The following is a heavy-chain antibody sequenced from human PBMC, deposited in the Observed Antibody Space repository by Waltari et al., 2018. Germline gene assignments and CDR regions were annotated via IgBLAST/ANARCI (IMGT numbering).Heavy chain of an antibody. J-gene: IGHJ5*02. CDR2: MWDTGRRE. Sequence: QVHLVESGGGVVQPGTSLNLSCAATCFLFGIYAMHWVRQAPGKGPEGVEIMWDTGRREIYADSVKGRFTVSRDNANSMLFLQMNSRRVEDTAVYFCAKGGYGYDFNFFDPWGQGTLVTVSS. CDR3: AKGGYGYDFNFFDP. D-gene: IGHD5-12*01. V-gene: IGHV3-33*03. CDR1: CFLFGIYA.